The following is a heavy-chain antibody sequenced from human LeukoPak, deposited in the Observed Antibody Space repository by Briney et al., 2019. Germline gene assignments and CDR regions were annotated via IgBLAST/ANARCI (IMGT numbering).Heavy chain of an antibody. Sequence: SETLSLTCTVSGGSISSGSYYWSWIRQPAGKGLEWIGRIYTSGSTNYNPSLKSRVTISVDTSKNQFSLKLSSVTAADTVVYYCAREGYDFWSGYLGEPYYYYGMDVWGQGTTVTVSS. V-gene: IGHV4-61*02. CDR1: GGSISSGSYY. D-gene: IGHD3-3*01. CDR2: IYTSGST. J-gene: IGHJ6*02. CDR3: AREGYDFWSGYLGEPYYYYGMDV.